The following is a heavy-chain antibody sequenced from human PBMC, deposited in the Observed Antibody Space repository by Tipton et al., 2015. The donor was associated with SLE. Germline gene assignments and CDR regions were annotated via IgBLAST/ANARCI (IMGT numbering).Heavy chain of an antibody. Sequence: QLVQSGGGLVQPGGSLRLSCAASGFTFSNYWMTWVRQAPGKGLEWVANIKYDETEKYYVDSVRGRFTISRDNAKNSLDLQMNSLRAEDTAVYYCVRDQLYCTNTVCPPHEYVDVWGKGTTVTVSS. J-gene: IGHJ6*04. V-gene: IGHV3-7*01. D-gene: IGHD2-8*01. CDR1: GFTFSNYW. CDR3: VRDQLYCTNTVCPPHEYVDV. CDR2: IKYDETEK.